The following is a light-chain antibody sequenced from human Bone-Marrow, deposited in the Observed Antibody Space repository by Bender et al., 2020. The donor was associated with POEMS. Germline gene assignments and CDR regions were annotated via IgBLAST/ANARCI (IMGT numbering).Light chain of an antibody. CDR2: INN. CDR1: SSNIGTNP. Sequence: QSVLTQPPSASGTPGQRVTISCSGSSSNIGTNPVNWYQQLPGTAPKLLIYINNQRPSGVPDRFSGSKSGPSASLAISGLQSADEADYYCAAREESLNGWVFGGGTKLTVL. J-gene: IGLJ3*02. V-gene: IGLV1-44*01. CDR3: AAREESLNGWV.